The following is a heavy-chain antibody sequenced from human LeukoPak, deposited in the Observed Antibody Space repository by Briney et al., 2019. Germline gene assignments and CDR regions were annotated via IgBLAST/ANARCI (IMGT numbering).Heavy chain of an antibody. J-gene: IGHJ3*02. CDR1: GFTFSSYA. CDR3: ARVRPLSEHAFDI. Sequence: QPGRSLRLSCAASGFTFSSYAMHWVRQAPGKGLEWVAVISYDGSNKYYADSVKGRFTISRDNSRNTLYLQMNSLRAEDTAVYYCARVRPLSEHAFDIWGQGTMVTVSS. V-gene: IGHV3-30-3*01. CDR2: ISYDGSNK. D-gene: IGHD6-6*01.